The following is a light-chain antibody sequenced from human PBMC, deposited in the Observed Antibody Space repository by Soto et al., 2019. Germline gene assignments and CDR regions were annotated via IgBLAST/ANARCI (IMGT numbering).Light chain of an antibody. Sequence: VVLTQSPDTLSVSAGARVTLSCRASHDIDSSSLSWYQQRPGQAPRLLIHGTSNRAAGFPERFCGSGYRTDFTLPSSSLETEDFAVYYCHLYGGSPPVTFGGGTKVEIK. J-gene: IGKJ4*02. CDR2: GTS. CDR3: HLYGGSPPVT. CDR1: HDIDSSS. V-gene: IGKV3-20*01.